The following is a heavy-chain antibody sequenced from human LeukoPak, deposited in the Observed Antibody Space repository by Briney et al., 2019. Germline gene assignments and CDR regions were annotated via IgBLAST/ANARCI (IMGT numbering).Heavy chain of an antibody. CDR2: INANSVST. D-gene: IGHD6-19*01. Sequence: AGSLRLSCEASGFAFTVYAMSWLRQPPGQGLEWVSTINANSVSTSYAASLRGRFTISRDTAKDTAYLQLSRLSTDDTATYYCANPISGGLAVTADWFRPWGQGPLVVVSS. J-gene: IGHJ5*02. V-gene: IGHV3-23*01. CDR3: ANPISGGLAVTADWFRP. CDR1: GFAFTVYA.